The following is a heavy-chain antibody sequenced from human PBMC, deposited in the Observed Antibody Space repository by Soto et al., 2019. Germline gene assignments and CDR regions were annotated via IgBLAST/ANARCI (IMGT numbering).Heavy chain of an antibody. CDR2: IWYDGSNK. CDR1: GFTFSNYG. Sequence: QVQLVESGGGVVQPGRSLRLSCAASGFTFSNYGMHWVRQAPGKGLEWVAVIWYDGSNKYYADSVKGRFTISRDNSKNTLYLQMNSLRAEDTAVYYCARDRGGPPLRYYYGIDVWGQGTTVTVSS. V-gene: IGHV3-33*01. J-gene: IGHJ6*02. CDR3: ARDRGGPPLRYYYGIDV. D-gene: IGHD2-15*01.